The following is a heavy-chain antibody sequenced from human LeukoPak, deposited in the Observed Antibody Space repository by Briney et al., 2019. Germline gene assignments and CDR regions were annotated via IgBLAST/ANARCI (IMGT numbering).Heavy chain of an antibody. CDR3: ARGRGPFDP. J-gene: IGHJ5*02. Sequence: KPSETLSLTCAVYGGSFSGYYWSWIRQPPGKGLEWIGEINHSGSTNYNPSLKSRVTISVDTSKNQFSLKLSSVTAADTAVYYCARGRGPFDPWGQGNLVTASS. D-gene: IGHD3-10*01. V-gene: IGHV4-34*01. CDR2: INHSGST. CDR1: GGSFSGYY.